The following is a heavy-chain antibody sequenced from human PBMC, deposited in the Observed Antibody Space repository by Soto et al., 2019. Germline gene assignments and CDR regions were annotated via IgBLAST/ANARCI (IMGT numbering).Heavy chain of an antibody. CDR2: IWYDGSNK. CDR1: GFTFSSYG. D-gene: IGHD6-13*01. CDR3: AREAGIAAAGTEFGGPSPDY. V-gene: IGHV3-33*01. Sequence: GGSLRLSCAASGFTFSSYGMHWVRQAPGKGLEWVAVIWYDGSNKYYADSVKGRFTISRDNSKNTLYLQMNSLRAEDTAVYYCAREAGIAAAGTEFGGPSPDYWGQGTLVTVSS. J-gene: IGHJ4*02.